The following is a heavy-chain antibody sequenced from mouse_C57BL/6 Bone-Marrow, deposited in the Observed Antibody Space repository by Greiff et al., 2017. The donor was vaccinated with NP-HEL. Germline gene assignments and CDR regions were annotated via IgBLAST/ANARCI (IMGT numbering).Heavy chain of an antibody. J-gene: IGHJ2*01. D-gene: IGHD3-2*02. CDR3: VTDSSGYGYFDY. V-gene: IGHV10-1*01. CDR1: GFSFNTYA. Sequence: EVKLLESGGGLVQPKGSLKLSCAASGFSFNTYAMNWVRQAPGKGLEWVARIRSKSNNYATYYADSVKDRFTISRDDSESMLYLQMNNLKTEDTAMYYCVTDSSGYGYFDYWGQGTTLTVSS. CDR2: IRSKSNNYAT.